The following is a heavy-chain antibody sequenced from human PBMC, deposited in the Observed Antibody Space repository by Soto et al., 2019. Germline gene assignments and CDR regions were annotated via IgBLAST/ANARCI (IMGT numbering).Heavy chain of an antibody. D-gene: IGHD5-18*01. V-gene: IGHV4-30-2*01. CDR3: ARKLDTAGGNWFDP. Sequence: SETLCLTCAVSDGSLRSDGYSLSWIRQPPGNVLEWSGYIYHSGSTYYNPSLKSRVTISVDRSKNQFSMKLSSVTAADTAVYYCARKLDTAGGNWFDPWGQGTLVTVSS. J-gene: IGHJ5*02. CDR2: IYHSGST. CDR1: DGSLRSDGYS.